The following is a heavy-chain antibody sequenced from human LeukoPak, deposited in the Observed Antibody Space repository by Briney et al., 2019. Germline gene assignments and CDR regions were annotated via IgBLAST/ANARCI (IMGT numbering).Heavy chain of an antibody. CDR3: ARRGGSSWSSFDY. CDR1: GFIFNNYA. J-gene: IGHJ4*01. D-gene: IGHD6-13*01. Sequence: GGSLRLSCVASGFIFNNYAMNWVRQAPGKGLGWVSGISGLGGSAYYAASVKGRFIISRDNSGNTLFFQLTNLRVEDTAVYYCARRGGSSWSSFDYWGHGTLVTVSS. CDR2: ISGLGGSA. V-gene: IGHV3-23*01.